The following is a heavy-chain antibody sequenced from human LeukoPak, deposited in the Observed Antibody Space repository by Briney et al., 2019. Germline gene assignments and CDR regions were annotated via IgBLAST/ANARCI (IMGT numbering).Heavy chain of an antibody. D-gene: IGHD3-9*01. J-gene: IGHJ4*02. CDR2: IIPIFGTA. V-gene: IGHV1-69*05. CDR3: ARDHQGVPDYDILTGYYPLDY. CDR1: GGTFSSYA. Sequence: SVKVSCKASGGTFSSYAISWVRQAPGQGLEWMGRIIPIFGTANYAQKFQGRVTITTDESTSTAYMELSSLRSEDTAMYYCARDHQGVPDYDILTGYYPLDYWGQGTLVTVSS.